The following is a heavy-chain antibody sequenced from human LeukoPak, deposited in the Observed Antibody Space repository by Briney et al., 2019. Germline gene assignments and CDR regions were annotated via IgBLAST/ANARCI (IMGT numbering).Heavy chain of an antibody. CDR3: ARGPSTGDFDF. D-gene: IGHD7-27*01. V-gene: IGHV1-2*02. Sequence: ASVKVSCKASGYTFSVYFMHWMRQAPGQRLEWMGWNNPSTGGTSFEQNFQGRVTMTRDTSVSTVYMELSSLRSDDTAVYYCARGPSTGDFDFWGQGTLVTVSS. J-gene: IGHJ4*02. CDR1: GYTFSVYF. CDR2: NNPSTGGT.